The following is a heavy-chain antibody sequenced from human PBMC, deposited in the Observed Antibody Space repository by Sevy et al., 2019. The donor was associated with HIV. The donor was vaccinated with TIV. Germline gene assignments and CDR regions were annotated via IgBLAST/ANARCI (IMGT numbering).Heavy chain of an antibody. V-gene: IGHV3-53*01. J-gene: IGHJ3*01. CDR3: AKDRITVIGDAFDL. Sequence: GGSLRLSCAASGFSVSSSYVTWVRQAPGKGLEWVSVISTDGSTYYADSVKGRFTISRDSSKNTLYVQMNSLSAEDTAVYYCAKDRITVIGDAFDLWGQGTMVTVSS. CDR2: ISTDGST. CDR1: GFSVSSSY. D-gene: IGHD4-17*01.